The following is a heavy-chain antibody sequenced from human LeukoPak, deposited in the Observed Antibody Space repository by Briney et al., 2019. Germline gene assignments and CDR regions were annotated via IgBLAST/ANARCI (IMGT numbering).Heavy chain of an antibody. CDR3: ARDLGGDIVATIAY. V-gene: IGHV1-18*01. J-gene: IGHJ4*02. CDR1: GYTFSSYG. D-gene: IGHD5-12*01. CDR2: ISAYNGNT. Sequence: ASVKVSCKASGYTFSSYGISWVRQAPGQGLEWMGWISAYNGNTNYAQKFQGRVTMTTDTSTSTAYMELRSLRSDDTAVYYCARDLGGDIVATIAYWGQGTLVTVSS.